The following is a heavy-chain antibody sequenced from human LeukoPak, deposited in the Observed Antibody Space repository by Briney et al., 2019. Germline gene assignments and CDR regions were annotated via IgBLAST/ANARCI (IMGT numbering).Heavy chain of an antibody. V-gene: IGHV1-69*13. CDR3: ARGVGLSGIQLWKNYYYYYMDV. Sequence: SVKVSCKASGGTFSSYAIVWVRQAPGQGLEWMGGIIPIFGTADYAQKFQGRATITADESTSTAYMELSSLRSEDTAVYYCARGVGLSGIQLWKNYYYYYMDVWGKGTTVTISS. J-gene: IGHJ6*03. D-gene: IGHD5-18*01. CDR2: IIPIFGTA. CDR1: GGTFSSYA.